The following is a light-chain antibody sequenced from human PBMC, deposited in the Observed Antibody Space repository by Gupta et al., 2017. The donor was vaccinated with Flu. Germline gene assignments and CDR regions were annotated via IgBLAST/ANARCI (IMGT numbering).Light chain of an antibody. Sequence: QSALTQPASVSGSLGQSITIPCTGTNNNIGGYDYVSWYQQHPGKAPKLLISEVSDRPSGVSNRFSGSKSGSTAFLTISGLQAEDEADYYCSSYTATSTHYIFGPGTSVT. V-gene: IGLV2-14*01. CDR1: NNNIGGYDY. J-gene: IGLJ1*01. CDR2: EVS. CDR3: SSYTATSTHYI.